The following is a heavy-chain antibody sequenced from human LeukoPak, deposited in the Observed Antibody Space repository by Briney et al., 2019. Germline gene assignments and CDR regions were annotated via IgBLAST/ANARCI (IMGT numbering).Heavy chain of an antibody. CDR2: IYGGGST. J-gene: IGHJ4*02. V-gene: IGHV3-53*01. Sequence: PGGSLRLSCAASGFTVSSNYMSWVRQAPGKGLEGVSVIYGGGSTYYADSVKGRFTVSRDNSKNTLYLQMNSLRAEDTAVYYCARVKWLSAAGTEGNFDYWGQGTLVTVSS. D-gene: IGHD6-13*01. CDR1: GFTVSSNY. CDR3: ARVKWLSAAGTEGNFDY.